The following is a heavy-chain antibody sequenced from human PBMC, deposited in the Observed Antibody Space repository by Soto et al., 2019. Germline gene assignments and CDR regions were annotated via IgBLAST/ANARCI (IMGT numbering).Heavy chain of an antibody. Sequence: ASETLSLTCTVSGGSISSYYWSWIRQPPGKGLEWIGYIYYSGSTNYNPSLKSRVTISVDTSKNQFSLKLSSVTAADTAVYYCARGSSSRAYYYYYGMDVWGQGTTVTVSS. CDR3: ARGSSSRAYYYYYGMDV. D-gene: IGHD6-6*01. CDR2: IYYSGST. J-gene: IGHJ6*02. V-gene: IGHV4-59*01. CDR1: GGSISSYY.